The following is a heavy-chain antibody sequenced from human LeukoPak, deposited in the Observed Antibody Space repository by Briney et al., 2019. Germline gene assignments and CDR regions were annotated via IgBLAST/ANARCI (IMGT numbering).Heavy chain of an antibody. CDR2: IRYDGSNK. D-gene: IGHD3-3*01. Sequence: QPGRSLRLSCAASGFTFSSYAMHWVRQAPGKGLEWVAFIRYDGSNKYYADSVKGRFTISRDNSKNTLYLQMNSLRAEDTAVYYCAKLGFGVVTPVGFDYWGQGTLVTVSS. J-gene: IGHJ4*02. CDR3: AKLGFGVVTPVGFDY. V-gene: IGHV3-30*02. CDR1: GFTFSSYA.